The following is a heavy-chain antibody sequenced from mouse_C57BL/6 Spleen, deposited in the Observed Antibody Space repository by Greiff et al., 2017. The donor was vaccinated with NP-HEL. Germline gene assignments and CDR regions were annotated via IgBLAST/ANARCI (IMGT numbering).Heavy chain of an antibody. CDR1: GYTFTDYE. J-gene: IGHJ4*01. CDR3: TRLGPLITTVVATRDAMDY. D-gene: IGHD1-1*01. V-gene: IGHV1-15*01. Sequence: QVQLQQSGAELVRPGASVTLSCKASGYTFTDYEMHWVKQTPVHGLEWIGAIDPETGGTAYNQKFKGKAILTADKSSSTAYMELRSLTSEDSAVYYCTRLGPLITTVVATRDAMDYWGQGTSVTVSS. CDR2: IDPETGGT.